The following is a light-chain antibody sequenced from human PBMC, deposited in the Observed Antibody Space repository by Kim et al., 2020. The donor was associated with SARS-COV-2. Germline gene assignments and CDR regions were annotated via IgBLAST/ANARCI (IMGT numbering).Light chain of an antibody. V-gene: IGKV1-39*01. CDR1: QSISRH. Sequence: DIQMTQSPSSLSASVGDRVTITCRTSQSISRHLNWYQQKPGKAPKLLIYAASTLQGGVPSRFSGSGSDTDFTLTINSLQPEDFALYFCQQSYITPYTFGPGTKVVI. CDR3: QQSYITPYT. CDR2: AAS. J-gene: IGKJ3*01.